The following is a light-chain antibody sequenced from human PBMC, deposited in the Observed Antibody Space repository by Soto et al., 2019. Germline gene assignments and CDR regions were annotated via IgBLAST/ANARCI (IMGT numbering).Light chain of an antibody. V-gene: IGLV1-47*02. J-gene: IGLJ1*01. CDR1: SSNIGSNY. Sequence: QAVLTQPPSASGTPGQRVTISCSGSSSNIGSNYVYWYQQLPGTAPKLLIYSNNQRPSGVPDRFSGSKSGASASLAISGLRSEDEGDYYCAAWDDSLSGPVFGIGTKLTVL. CDR3: AAWDDSLSGPV. CDR2: SNN.